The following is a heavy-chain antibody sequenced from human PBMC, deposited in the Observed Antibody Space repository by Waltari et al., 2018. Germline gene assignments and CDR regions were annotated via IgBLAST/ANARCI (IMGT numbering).Heavy chain of an antibody. CDR1: GFTFSSYS. J-gene: IGHJ4*02. D-gene: IGHD2-21*02. V-gene: IGHV3-23*04. Sequence: EVQLVESGGGLVKPGGSLRLSCAASGFTFSSYSMNWVRQAPGKGLEWVSAISGSGGSTYYADSVKGRFTISRDNSKNTLYLQMNSLRAEDTAVYYCAKDVGDGRVAFDYWGQGTLVTVSS. CDR2: ISGSGGST. CDR3: AKDVGDGRVAFDY.